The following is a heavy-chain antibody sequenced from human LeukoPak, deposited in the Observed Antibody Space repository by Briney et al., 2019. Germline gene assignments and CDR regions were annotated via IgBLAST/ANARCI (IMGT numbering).Heavy chain of an antibody. V-gene: IGHV1-46*04. CDR1: GYTFSSYY. CDR2: INPSGSST. Sequence: GGSLKLSCEASGYTFSSYYMHWVRQAPGQGLEWVGIINPSGSSTYYAHKLQGRFTMTRDTSKNTAYMKMSSLRAEDTAVYYCARVDSTMVMGALDYWGQGTPVTVSS. CDR3: ARVDSTMVMGALDY. J-gene: IGHJ4*02. D-gene: IGHD3-10*01.